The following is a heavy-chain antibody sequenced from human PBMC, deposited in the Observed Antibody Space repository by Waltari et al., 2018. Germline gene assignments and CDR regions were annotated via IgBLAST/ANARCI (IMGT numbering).Heavy chain of an antibody. Sequence: EEQLVESGGGLVQPGGSLRLPCEASTFRFSRYWMSWVRQAPGKGLEWLGNIKTDGSEKYYVDSVKGRFAISRDNAKNFLYLQLDSLRVEDTAIYYCARDQGWQQVPHHWYLDLWGRGTLVTVSS. V-gene: IGHV3-7*01. D-gene: IGHD6-13*01. J-gene: IGHJ2*01. CDR3: ARDQGWQQVPHHWYLDL. CDR1: TFRFSRYW. CDR2: IKTDGSEK.